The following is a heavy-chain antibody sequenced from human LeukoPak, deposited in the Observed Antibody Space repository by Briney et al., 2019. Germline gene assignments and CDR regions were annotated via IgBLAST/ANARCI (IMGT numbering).Heavy chain of an antibody. CDR3: ASRNRVAGFFNY. V-gene: IGHV4-59*01. J-gene: IGHJ4*02. Sequence: SETLSLTCTVSGGSISSYYWSWIRQPPGKGLEWIGYIYHSGSTNYNPSLKSRVTISVDTSKNQFSLKLSSVTAADTAVYYCASRNRVAGFFNYWGQGTLVTVSS. CDR1: GGSISSYY. D-gene: IGHD6-19*01. CDR2: IYHSGST.